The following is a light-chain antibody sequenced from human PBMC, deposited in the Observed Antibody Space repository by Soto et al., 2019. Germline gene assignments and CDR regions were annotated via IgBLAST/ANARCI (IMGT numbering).Light chain of an antibody. J-gene: IGKJ1*01. V-gene: IGKV3-20*01. CDR2: GAS. CDR1: QSVSSSY. CDR3: QQYGSSPPWT. Sequence: EIVLTQSPGTLSLSPGERATLSCRASQSVSSSYLAWYQQKPGQAPRLLIYGASSRATGIPDRFSGSGSGPDFTLTISRLAPEDFAVYYCQQYGSSPPWTFGQGTKVKIK.